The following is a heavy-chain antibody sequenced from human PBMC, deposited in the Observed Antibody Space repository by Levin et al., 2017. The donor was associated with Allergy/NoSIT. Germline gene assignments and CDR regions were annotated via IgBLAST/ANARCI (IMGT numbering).Heavy chain of an antibody. CDR3: ARDKLLWFGELVHNIPHFDY. J-gene: IGHJ4*02. Sequence: ASVKVSCKASGYTFTGYYMHWVRQAPGQGLEWMGWINPNSGGTNYAQKFQGRVTMTRDTSISTAYMELSRLRSDDTAVYYCARDKLLWFGELVHNIPHFDYWGQGTLVTVSS. D-gene: IGHD3-10*01. CDR1: GYTFTGYY. CDR2: INPNSGGT. V-gene: IGHV1-2*02.